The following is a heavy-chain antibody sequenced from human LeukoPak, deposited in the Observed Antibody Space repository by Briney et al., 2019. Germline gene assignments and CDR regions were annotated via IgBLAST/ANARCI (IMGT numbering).Heavy chain of an antibody. CDR1: GFTFDDYA. J-gene: IGHJ4*02. V-gene: IGHV3-9*01. CDR2: ISWNSGSI. Sequence: PGRSLRLSCAASGFTFDDYAMHWVRQAPGKGLEWVSGISWNSGSIGYADSVKGRFTISRDNAKNSLYLQMNSLRAEDTALYYCAKDLNTYYDILTGFDYWGQGTLVTVS. D-gene: IGHD3-9*01. CDR3: AKDLNTYYDILTGFDY.